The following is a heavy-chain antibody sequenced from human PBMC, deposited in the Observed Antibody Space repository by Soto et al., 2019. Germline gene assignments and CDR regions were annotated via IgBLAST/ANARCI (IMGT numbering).Heavy chain of an antibody. CDR1: GYSFTTYG. D-gene: IGHD2-21*02. CDR3: ARDRDWNLDY. Sequence: ASVKVSFKASGYSFTTYGMTWVRQAPGQGLEWMGWISTDKGNTKYAQNFQSRATLTTDTSTSTAYMELRSLRSDDTAVYYCARDRDWNLDYWGQGTLVTVSS. J-gene: IGHJ4*02. CDR2: ISTDKGNT. V-gene: IGHV1-18*01.